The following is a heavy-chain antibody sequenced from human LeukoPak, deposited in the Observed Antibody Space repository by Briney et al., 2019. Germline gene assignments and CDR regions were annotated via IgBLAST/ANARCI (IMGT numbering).Heavy chain of an antibody. CDR1: GGSISSYY. D-gene: IGHD7-27*01. CDR2: LYYSGST. Sequence: ASETLSLTCIVSGGSISSYYWSWIRQPPGKGLGWIGYLYYSGSTNYNPSLKSRVTISADTSKNQFSLKVTSVTAADTAVYYCARVELGNFDYWGQGTLATVSS. J-gene: IGHJ4*02. V-gene: IGHV4-59*01. CDR3: ARVELGNFDY.